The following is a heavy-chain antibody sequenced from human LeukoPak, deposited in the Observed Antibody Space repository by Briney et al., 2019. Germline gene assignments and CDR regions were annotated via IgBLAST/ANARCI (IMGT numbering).Heavy chain of an antibody. CDR2: ISAYNGNT. V-gene: IGHV1-18*01. Sequence: APVKVSCKASGYTFTSYGISWVRQAPGQGLEWMGWISAYNGNTNYAQKFQGRVTITADESTSTAYMELSSLRSEDTAVYYCARADVKGSYYYYYMDVWGKGTTVTVSS. J-gene: IGHJ6*03. CDR3: ARADVKGSYYYYYMDV. CDR1: GYTFTSYG.